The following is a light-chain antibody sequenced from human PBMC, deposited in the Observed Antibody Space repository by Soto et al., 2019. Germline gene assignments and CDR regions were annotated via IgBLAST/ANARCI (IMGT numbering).Light chain of an antibody. CDR1: QSLLYNSNNKNY. V-gene: IGKV4-1*01. CDR3: QQYYNTPWT. Sequence: DIVMTQSPDSLTVSLGERATINCKSSQSLLYNSNNKNYLAWYQQKPGQPPKLLIYWASTRESGVPDRFSGSGSETDFTLTISSLQAEDVAVYYCQQYYNTPWTFGQGTKVEIK. J-gene: IGKJ1*01. CDR2: WAS.